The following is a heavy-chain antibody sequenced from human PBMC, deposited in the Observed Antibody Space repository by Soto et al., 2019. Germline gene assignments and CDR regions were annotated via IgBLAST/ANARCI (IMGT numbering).Heavy chain of an antibody. J-gene: IGHJ4*02. CDR1: GDSISGSQW. CDR2: ISHTGTT. V-gene: IGHV4-4*02. CDR3: AGVISSRDEYFDY. D-gene: IGHD2-2*01. Sequence: SETLSLTCAVSGDSISGSQWWSWVRLPPGKGLEWIGEISHTGTTNYNPSLKSRVTMSVDKPKNQFSLILTSVTAADTAVYYCAGVISSRDEYFDYWGQGTVVTVSS.